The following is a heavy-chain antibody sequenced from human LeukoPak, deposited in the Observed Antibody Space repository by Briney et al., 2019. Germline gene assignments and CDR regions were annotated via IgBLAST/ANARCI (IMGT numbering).Heavy chain of an antibody. J-gene: IGHJ4*02. CDR3: ATDRGWRTSGYYLYYFEY. Sequence: GGSLRLSCAASGFVFRNYFMSWVRQAPGKGLEWVASMKNDGSEKYYVDSVRSRYTISRDNTKNSLYLQMSSLRAEDTAVYYCATDRGWRTSGYYLYYFEYWGQGTLVTFSS. CDR2: MKNDGSEK. D-gene: IGHD3-22*01. CDR1: GFVFRNYF. V-gene: IGHV3-7*01.